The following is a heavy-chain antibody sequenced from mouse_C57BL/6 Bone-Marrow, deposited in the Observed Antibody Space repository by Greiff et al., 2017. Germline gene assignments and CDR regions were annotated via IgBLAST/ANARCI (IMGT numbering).Heavy chain of an antibody. CDR3: ARDGYPYYFDY. J-gene: IGHJ2*01. CDR1: GYTFTSYW. Sequence: QVQLQQPGAELVMPGASVKLSCKASGYTFTSYWMHWVKQRPGQGLEWIGEIDPSDSYTNYNQKFKGKSTLTVDKSSSPAYMQLSSLTSEDSAVYYCARDGYPYYFDYWGQGTTLTVSS. D-gene: IGHD2-3*01. V-gene: IGHV1-69*01. CDR2: IDPSDSYT.